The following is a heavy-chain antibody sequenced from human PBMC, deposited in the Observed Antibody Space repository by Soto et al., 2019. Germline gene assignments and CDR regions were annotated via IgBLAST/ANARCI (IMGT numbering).Heavy chain of an antibody. CDR3: ASLVGYCTSTSCLPRGSIDY. D-gene: IGHD2-2*01. Sequence: PSETLSLTCAVSGGSISSGAYSWGWIRQPPGKGLEWIGYIYHSGLTYYNPSLKSRVTISVDRSKNQFSLKLSSVAAADTAVFYCASLVGYCTSTSCLPRGSIDYWGQGALVTVSS. V-gene: IGHV4-30-2*01. CDR2: IYHSGLT. CDR1: GGSISSGAYS. J-gene: IGHJ4*02.